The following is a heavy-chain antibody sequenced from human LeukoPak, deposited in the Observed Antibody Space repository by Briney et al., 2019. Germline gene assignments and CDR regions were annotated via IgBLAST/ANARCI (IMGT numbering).Heavy chain of an antibody. D-gene: IGHD3-16*01. CDR3: ARDGKMSDSVNFDY. Sequence: GGSLRLSCAASGFTFSSYAMHWVRQAPGKGLEWVAVISYDGSNKYYADSVKGRFTISRDNSENTLYLQMNSLRAEDTAVYYCARDGKMSDSVNFDYWGQGTLVTVSS. J-gene: IGHJ4*02. CDR1: GFTFSSYA. CDR2: ISYDGSNK. V-gene: IGHV3-30*04.